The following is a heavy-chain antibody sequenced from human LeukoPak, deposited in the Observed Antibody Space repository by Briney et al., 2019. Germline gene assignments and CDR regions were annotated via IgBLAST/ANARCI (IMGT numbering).Heavy chain of an antibody. CDR3: ASLILTGYYSSDS. J-gene: IGHJ4*02. V-gene: IGHV3-23*01. D-gene: IGHD3-9*01. CDR1: GFTFGSYA. Sequence: GGSLRLSCAASGFTFGSYAMSWVRQAPGKGLEWVSAISGNSEYTYYADSVKGRFSISRDNSKNTLYLQMNSLRAEDTAVYYCASLILTGYYSSDSWGQGTLVTVSS. CDR2: ISGNSEYT.